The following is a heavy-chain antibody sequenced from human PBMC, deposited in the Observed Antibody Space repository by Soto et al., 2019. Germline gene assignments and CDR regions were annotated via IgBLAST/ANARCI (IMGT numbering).Heavy chain of an antibody. J-gene: IGHJ3*02. CDR1: GGSFSGYY. Sequence: SETLSLTCAVYGGSFSGYYWSWIRQPPGKGLEWIGEINHSGSTNYNPSLKSRVTISVDTSKNQFSLKLSSVTAADTAVYYCARGQAPIRAAAGKNDAFDIWGQGTMVTVSS. V-gene: IGHV4-34*01. CDR2: INHSGST. CDR3: ARGQAPIRAAAGKNDAFDI. D-gene: IGHD6-13*01.